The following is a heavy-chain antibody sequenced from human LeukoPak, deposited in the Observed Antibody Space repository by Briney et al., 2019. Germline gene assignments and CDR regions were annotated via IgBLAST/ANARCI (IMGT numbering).Heavy chain of an antibody. V-gene: IGHV4-34*01. CDR1: GGSLSGYY. D-gene: IGHD3-10*01. J-gene: IGHJ5*02. Sequence: PSETLSLTCAVYGGSLSGYYWNWIRQPPGKGLEWLGEINHSGSTNYNPSLKSRVTISVDTSKNQFSLRLSSVTAADTAVYYCARGYGSGSYYFNWFDPWGQGTLVTVSS. CDR2: INHSGST. CDR3: ARGYGSGSYYFNWFDP.